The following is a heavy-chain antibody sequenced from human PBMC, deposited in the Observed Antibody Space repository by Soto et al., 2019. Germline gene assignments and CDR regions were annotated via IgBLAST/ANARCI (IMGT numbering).Heavy chain of an antibody. CDR2: VSAGGAST. CDR3: SYDTFGDKDF. CDR1: GFTFSPYA. Sequence: PGGSLRLSCEASGFTFSPYARRWVRQAPGKGLVWVSRVSAGGASTHYADSVKGGFTISRDNAKNTLYLQMNSLGVEDTALYYCSYDTFGDKDFWGQGTPVTVPQ. V-gene: IGHV3-74*01. J-gene: IGHJ4*02. D-gene: IGHD3-9*01.